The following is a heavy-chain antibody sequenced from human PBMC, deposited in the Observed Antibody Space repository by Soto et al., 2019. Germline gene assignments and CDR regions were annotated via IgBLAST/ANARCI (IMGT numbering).Heavy chain of an antibody. Sequence: ASVKVSCKASGYTFTSYYMHWVRQAPGQGLEWMGIINPSGGSTSYAQKFQGRVTMTRDTSTSTVYMELSSLRSEDTAVYYCAREGGSVIAAAGTFDYWGQGTLVTVSS. J-gene: IGHJ4*02. D-gene: IGHD6-13*01. CDR3: AREGGSVIAAAGTFDY. CDR1: GYTFTSYY. CDR2: INPSGGST. V-gene: IGHV1-46*01.